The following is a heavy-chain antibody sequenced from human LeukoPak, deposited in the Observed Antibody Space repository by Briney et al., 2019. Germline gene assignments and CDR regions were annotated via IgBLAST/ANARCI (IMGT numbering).Heavy chain of an antibody. D-gene: IGHD6-13*01. CDR3: ARGLGIAAAGTSVWFDP. CDR2: MNPNSGNT. J-gene: IGHJ5*02. Sequence: ASVKVSCKASGYTFTSYDINWVRQATGHGLEWMGWMNPNSGNTGYAQKFQGRVTMTRNTSISTAYMELSSLRSEDTAVYYCARGLGIAAAGTSVWFDPWGQGTLVTVSS. CDR1: GYTFTSYD. V-gene: IGHV1-8*01.